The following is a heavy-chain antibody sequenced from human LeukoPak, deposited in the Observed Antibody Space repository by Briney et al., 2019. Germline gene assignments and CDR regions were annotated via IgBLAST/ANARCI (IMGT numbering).Heavy chain of an antibody. CDR1: GFTFSHYR. CDR3: AKDAQRGFDYSNSLEH. D-gene: IGHD4-11*01. CDR2: IWNDDSNK. J-gene: IGHJ5*02. V-gene: IGHV3-33*06. Sequence: GGSLRLSCATSGFTFSHYRMHWVRQAPDKGLDLVAVIWNDDSNKYYGDSVKGRFTISRDNSKNTLYLQMNSLTVEDTAAYYCAKDAQRGFDYSNSLEHWGQGTLVTVSS.